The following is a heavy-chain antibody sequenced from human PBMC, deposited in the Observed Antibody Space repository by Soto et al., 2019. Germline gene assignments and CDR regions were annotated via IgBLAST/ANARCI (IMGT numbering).Heavy chain of an antibody. CDR1: GYSFASQW. CDR2: IDLSESYT. Sequence: GESLRISCKVSGYSFASQWISWVRQVPGKGQEWMGGIDLSESYTTYNPSFQGHVTFSADKSITTAYLQWRSLEASDTDIYYCATPGLNTYYFGYWGQGTLVTVSS. CDR3: ATPGLNTYYFGY. J-gene: IGHJ4*02. V-gene: IGHV5-10-1*01.